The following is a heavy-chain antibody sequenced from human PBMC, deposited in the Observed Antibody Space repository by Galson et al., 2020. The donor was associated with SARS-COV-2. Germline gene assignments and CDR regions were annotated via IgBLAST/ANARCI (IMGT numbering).Heavy chain of an antibody. CDR3: VRGNEYDSSGYYYGH. D-gene: IGHD3-22*01. J-gene: IGHJ4*02. CDR2: IYYSGST. CDR1: GDPARNHRSS. V-gene: IGHV4-30-4*02. Sequence: SETLSLTCVVSGDPARNHRSSWSWIRQSPGKGLEWIGYIYYSGSTFQNPSLKSRLSMSVDISKNQLSLKLSSVTPADTAVYYCVRGNEYDSSGYYYGHWGPGALVTVS.